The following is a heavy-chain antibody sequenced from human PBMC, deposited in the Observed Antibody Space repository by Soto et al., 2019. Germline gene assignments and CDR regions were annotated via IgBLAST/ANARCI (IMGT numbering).Heavy chain of an antibody. CDR1: GFTFSSYA. D-gene: IGHD3-3*01. CDR3: AKGQRWVLRFLEWAPTGFDP. V-gene: IGHV3-23*01. Sequence: GGSLRLSCAASGFTFSSYAMSWVRQAPGKGLEWVSAISGSGGSTYYADSVKGRFTISRDNSKNTLYLQMNSLRAEDTAVYYCAKGQRWVLRFLEWAPTGFDPWGQGTLVTVSS. CDR2: ISGSGGST. J-gene: IGHJ5*02.